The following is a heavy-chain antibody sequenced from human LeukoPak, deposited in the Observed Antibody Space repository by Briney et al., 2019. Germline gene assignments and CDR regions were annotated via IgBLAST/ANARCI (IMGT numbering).Heavy chain of an antibody. CDR3: ASIPGDQVGYFDY. J-gene: IGHJ4*02. V-gene: IGHV1-69*05. Sequence: SVKVSCKASGGTFSSYAIGWVRQAPGQGLEWMGGIIPIFGTANYAQKFQGRVTITTDESTSTAYMELSSLRSEDTAVYYCASIPGDQVGYFDYWGQGTLVTVSS. CDR2: IIPIFGTA. D-gene: IGHD7-27*01. CDR1: GGTFSSYA.